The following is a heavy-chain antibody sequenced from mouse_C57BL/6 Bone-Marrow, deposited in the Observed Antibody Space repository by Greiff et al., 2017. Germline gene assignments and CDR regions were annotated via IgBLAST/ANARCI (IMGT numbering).Heavy chain of an antibody. J-gene: IGHJ4*01. CDR3: ATLYYYGSSLYYAMDY. D-gene: IGHD1-1*01. CDR2: ISSGGSYN. Sequence: EVKLMESGGDLVKPGGSLKLSCAASGFTFSSYGMSWVRQTPDKRLEWVATISSGGSYNYYPDSVKGRFTISRDNAKNTLYLQMRSLKSEDTAMYYCATLYYYGSSLYYAMDYWGQGTSVTVSS. CDR1: GFTFSSYG. V-gene: IGHV5-6*01.